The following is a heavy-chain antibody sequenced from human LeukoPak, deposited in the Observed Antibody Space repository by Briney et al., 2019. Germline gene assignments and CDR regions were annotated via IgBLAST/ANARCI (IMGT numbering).Heavy chain of an antibody. D-gene: IGHD6-13*01. Sequence: ASVKVSCKASGYSFTDKYMHWVRQAPGQGLEWMGRINPKSGGTNYAQKFQGRVTMTTDTSMSTAYMEVSRLTSDDTAVYYCARDKYSSSWYSSGDYWGQGTLVTVSS. CDR3: ARDKYSSSWYSSGDY. V-gene: IGHV1-2*02. J-gene: IGHJ4*02. CDR1: GYSFTDKY. CDR2: INPKSGGT.